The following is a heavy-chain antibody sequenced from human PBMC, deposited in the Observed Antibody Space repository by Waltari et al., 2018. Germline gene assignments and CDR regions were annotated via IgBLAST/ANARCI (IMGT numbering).Heavy chain of an antibody. Sequence: VQLVESGGGLVQPGGSLRLSCAASGFTFNTYAMIWVRQAPGKGLGWVSAIAAVGTIDYAGAVKGRFTISRDNSKTTVYLQMNNLRTEDTALYYCARDASENYLRYFDPWGQGTLVTVSS. J-gene: IGHJ5*02. CDR3: ARDASENYLRYFDP. D-gene: IGHD1-26*01. CDR1: GFTFNTYA. CDR2: IAAVGTI. V-gene: IGHV3-23*04.